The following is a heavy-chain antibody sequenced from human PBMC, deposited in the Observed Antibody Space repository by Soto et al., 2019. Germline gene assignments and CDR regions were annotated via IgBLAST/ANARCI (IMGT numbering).Heavy chain of an antibody. Sequence: QVQLVQSGAEVKKPGSSVKVSCKASGGTFSSYAISWVRQAPGQGLEWMGGIIPIFGTANYAQKFQGRVTITADESTSTAYMELSSLRSEEKDVYSCARVFSSSWYPGRDYYYYGMDVWGQGTTVTVSS. CDR2: IIPIFGTA. D-gene: IGHD6-13*01. CDR3: ARVFSSSWYPGRDYYYYGMDV. V-gene: IGHV1-69*01. CDR1: GGTFSSYA. J-gene: IGHJ6*02.